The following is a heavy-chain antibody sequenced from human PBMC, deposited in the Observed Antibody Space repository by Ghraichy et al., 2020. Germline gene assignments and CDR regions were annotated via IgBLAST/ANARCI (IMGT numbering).Heavy chain of an antibody. D-gene: IGHD4-17*01. CDR1: GFTFSSYA. Sequence: LSLTCAASGFTFSSYAMSWVRQAPGKGLEWVSAISGSGGSTYYADSVKGRFTISRDNSKNTLYLQMNSLRAEDTAVYYCAKVMSGTVTTEGIDYWGQGTLVTVSS. V-gene: IGHV3-23*01. CDR2: ISGSGGST. J-gene: IGHJ4*02. CDR3: AKVMSGTVTTEGIDY.